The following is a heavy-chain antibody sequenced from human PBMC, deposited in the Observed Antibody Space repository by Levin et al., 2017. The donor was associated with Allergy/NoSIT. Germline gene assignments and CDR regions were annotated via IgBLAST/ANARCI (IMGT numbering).Heavy chain of an antibody. D-gene: IGHD3-10*01. CDR2: IYIGGST. Sequence: GGSLRLSCAASGFTVNTYYMSWVRQAPGKGLEWVSLIYIGGSTYYADSVKGRFTISRDNSKNTLYLQMNRLTTEDTAVYFCARLTWFGQYFDYWGQGTLVTVSS. CDR1: GFTVNTYY. J-gene: IGHJ4*02. CDR3: ARLTWFGQYFDY. V-gene: IGHV3-66*02.